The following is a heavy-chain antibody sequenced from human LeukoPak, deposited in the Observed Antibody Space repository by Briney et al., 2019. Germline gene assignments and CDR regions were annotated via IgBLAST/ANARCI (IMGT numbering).Heavy chain of an antibody. J-gene: IGHJ5*02. Sequence: SETLSLTCTVSGGSISSYYWSWIRQPPGKGLEWIGYIYYSGSTNYNPSLKSRVTISVDTSKNQFSLKLSSVTAADTAVYYCAREASSSWYNWFDPWGQGTLVTVSS. CDR1: GGSISSYY. D-gene: IGHD6-13*01. V-gene: IGHV4-59*01. CDR2: IYYSGST. CDR3: AREASSSWYNWFDP.